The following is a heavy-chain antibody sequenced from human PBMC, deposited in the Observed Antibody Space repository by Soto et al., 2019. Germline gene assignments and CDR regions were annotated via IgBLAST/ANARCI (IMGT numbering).Heavy chain of an antibody. CDR3: ARGGITGTLRALDY. CDR1: GFTFSSYS. CDR2: ISSSSSYI. D-gene: IGHD1-7*01. Sequence: GGSLRLSCAASGFTFSSYSMNWVRQAPGKGLEWVSSISSSSSYIYYADSVKGRFTISRDNAKNSLYLQMNSLRAEDTAVYYCARGGITGTLRALDYWGQGTLVTVSS. J-gene: IGHJ4*02. V-gene: IGHV3-21*01.